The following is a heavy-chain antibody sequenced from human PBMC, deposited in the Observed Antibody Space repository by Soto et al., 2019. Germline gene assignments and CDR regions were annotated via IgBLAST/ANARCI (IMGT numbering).Heavy chain of an antibody. V-gene: IGHV4-59*08. Sequence: SETLSLTCTVSGGSMNNYYWTWIRQPPGKGLEWIGYIYYSGSTNYNPSLESRVTISVDTSKNQFSLKLTSVTAADTALYYFARLRCSGDTCHSKGTFDYWGQGSLVTVSS. CDR3: ARLRCSGDTCHSKGTFDY. CDR2: IYYSGST. J-gene: IGHJ4*02. CDR1: GGSMNNYY. D-gene: IGHD2-15*01.